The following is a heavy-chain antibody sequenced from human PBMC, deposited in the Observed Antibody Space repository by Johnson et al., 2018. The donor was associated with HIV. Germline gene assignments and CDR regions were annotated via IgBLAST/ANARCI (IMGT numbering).Heavy chain of an antibody. Sequence: VQLVESGGGLVQPGGSLRLSCAASGFTVSSNYMSWVRQAPGKGLEWVSVIYSGGSTYYADSVTGRFTMSRDNAKNSVYLQMNSLRAEDTAVYYCASLAHSSSSLAFDIWGQGTMVTVSS. CDR1: GFTVSSNY. J-gene: IGHJ3*02. CDR3: ASLAHSSSSLAFDI. V-gene: IGHV3-66*01. D-gene: IGHD6-6*01. CDR2: IYSGGST.